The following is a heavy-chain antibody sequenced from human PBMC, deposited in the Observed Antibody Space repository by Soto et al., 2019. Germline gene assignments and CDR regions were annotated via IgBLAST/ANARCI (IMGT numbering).Heavy chain of an antibody. J-gene: IGHJ4*02. CDR3: TRPSYYDFWTGRDY. CDR2: IRSKANSYAT. CDR1: GFTFSGSA. Sequence: HPGGSLRLSCAASGFTFSGSAMHWVRQASGKGLEWVGRIRSKANSYATAYAASVKGRFTNSRDDSKNTAYLQMNSLKTEDTAVYYCTRPSYYDFWTGRDYWGQGTLVTVSS. V-gene: IGHV3-73*01. D-gene: IGHD3-3*01.